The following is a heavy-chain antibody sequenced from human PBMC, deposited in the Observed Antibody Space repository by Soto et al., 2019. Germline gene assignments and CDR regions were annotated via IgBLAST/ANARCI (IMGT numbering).Heavy chain of an antibody. Sequence: PSETLSLTCTVSGGSISSYYWSWIRQPPGKGLEWIGYIYYSGSTNYNPSLKSRVTISVDTSKNQFSLKLSSVTAADTAVYYCARGHGDSSGYYYSHFGYWGQGTLVTVSS. D-gene: IGHD3-22*01. CDR1: GGSISSYY. V-gene: IGHV4-59*01. J-gene: IGHJ4*02. CDR2: IYYSGST. CDR3: ARGHGDSSGYYYSHFGY.